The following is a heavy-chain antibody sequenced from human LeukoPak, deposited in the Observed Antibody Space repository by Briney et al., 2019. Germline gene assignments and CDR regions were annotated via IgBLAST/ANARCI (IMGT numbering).Heavy chain of an antibody. CDR1: GYTFTSYG. J-gene: IGHJ4*02. CDR3: ARDDPYSSGWLFDY. D-gene: IGHD6-19*01. CDR2: ISAYNGNT. Sequence: ASVKVSCKASGYTFTSYGINWVRQAPGQGLEWMGWISAYNGNTNYAQKLQGRVTMTTDTSTSTAYMELRSLRSDDTAVYYCARDDPYSSGWLFDYWGQGTLVTVSS. V-gene: IGHV1-18*01.